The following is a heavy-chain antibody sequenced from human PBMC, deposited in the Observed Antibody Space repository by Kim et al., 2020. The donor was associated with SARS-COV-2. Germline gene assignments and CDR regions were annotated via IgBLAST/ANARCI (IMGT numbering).Heavy chain of an antibody. J-gene: IGHJ4*02. Sequence: SETLSLTCAVYGGSFSGYYWSWIRQPPGKGLEWIGEINHSGSTNYNPSLKSRVTISVDTSKNQFSLKLSSVTAADTAVYYCARPLYGSGSYAHWGQGTLVTVSS. CDR3: ARPLYGSGSYAH. V-gene: IGHV4-34*01. D-gene: IGHD3-10*01. CDR1: GGSFSGYY. CDR2: INHSGST.